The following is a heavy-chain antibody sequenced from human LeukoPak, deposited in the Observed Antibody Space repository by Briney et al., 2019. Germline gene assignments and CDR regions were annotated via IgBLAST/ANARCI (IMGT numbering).Heavy chain of an antibody. D-gene: IGHD2-15*01. CDR2: IIPIFGTA. J-gene: IGHJ3*02. CDR1: GGTFSSYA. V-gene: IGHV1-69*13. Sequence: ASVKVSCKASGGTFSSYAISWVRQAPGQGLEWMGGIIPIFGTANYAQKFQGRVTITADESTSTAYMELSSLRSEDTAVYYCARWEANCSGGSCYSPGAFDIWGQGTMVTVPS. CDR3: ARWEANCSGGSCYSPGAFDI.